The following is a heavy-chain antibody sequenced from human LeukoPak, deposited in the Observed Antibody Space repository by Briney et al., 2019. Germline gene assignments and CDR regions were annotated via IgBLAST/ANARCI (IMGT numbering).Heavy chain of an antibody. Sequence: SETLSLTCTVSRGSISNADYYWSWIRQHPGKGLEWIGYIYYSGSTYYNPSLKSRATIPVDTSKNQFSLKLSSVTAADTAVYYCASSYYYVFDYWGQGTLVTVSS. CDR1: RGSISNADYY. D-gene: IGHD3-10*02. V-gene: IGHV4-31*03. J-gene: IGHJ4*02. CDR2: IYYSGST. CDR3: ASSYYYVFDY.